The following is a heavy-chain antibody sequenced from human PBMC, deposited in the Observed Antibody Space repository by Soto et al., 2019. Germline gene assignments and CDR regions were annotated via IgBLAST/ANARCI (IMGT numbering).Heavy chain of an antibody. J-gene: IGHJ6*02. Sequence: PGGSLRLSCAASGFTLRNYEMNWVRQAPGKGLEWIGYIYYSGSTYYNPSLKSRVTISVDTSKNQFSLKLSSVTAADTAVYYCASSDFWSGYYPSYYYYGMDVWGQGTTVTVSS. CDR1: GFTLRNYE. D-gene: IGHD3-3*01. CDR3: ASSDFWSGYYPSYYYYGMDV. V-gene: IGHV4-59*06. CDR2: IYYSGST.